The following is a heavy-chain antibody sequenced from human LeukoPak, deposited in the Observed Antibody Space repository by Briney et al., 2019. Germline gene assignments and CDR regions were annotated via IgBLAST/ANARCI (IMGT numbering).Heavy chain of an antibody. Sequence: GGSLRLSCAASGFTFDDYAMHWVRQAPGKGLEWVSLISWDGGSTYYADSVKGRFTISRDNSKNSLYLQMNSLRAEDTALYYCAKDIRQWELRPYGMDVWGQGTTVTVSS. CDR1: GFTFDDYA. J-gene: IGHJ6*02. V-gene: IGHV3-43D*03. CDR2: ISWDGGST. D-gene: IGHD1-26*01. CDR3: AKDIRQWELRPYGMDV.